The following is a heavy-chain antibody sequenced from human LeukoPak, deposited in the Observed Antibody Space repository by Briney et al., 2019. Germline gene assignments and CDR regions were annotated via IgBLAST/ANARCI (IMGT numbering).Heavy chain of an antibody. V-gene: IGHV4-39*01. CDR1: GGSISSSSFY. J-gene: IGHJ4*02. Sequence: SETLSLTCTVSGGSISSSSFYWGWIRQPPGKDLEWIGNIYNSGSTHYNPSLKSRVTISVDTSRNQFSLTLGPVTAADTAVYYCVSQFIGVSAEYWGQGHLVTVSS. CDR2: IYNSGST. CDR3: VSQFIGVSAEY. D-gene: IGHD2-8*01.